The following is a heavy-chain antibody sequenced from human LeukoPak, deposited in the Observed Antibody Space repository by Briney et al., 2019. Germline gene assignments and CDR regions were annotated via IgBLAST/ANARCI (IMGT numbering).Heavy chain of an antibody. D-gene: IGHD3-22*01. V-gene: IGHV1-69*08. CDR3: ARGGGGSGSFDY. CDR2: IIPIIGTA. J-gene: IGHJ4*02. Sequence: SVKVSCKASGYTFTGCYMHWVRQAPGQGLEWMGRIIPIIGTANYAQKFQGRVTITADKSTSTAYMELSSLRSEDTAVYYCARGGGGSGSFDYWGQGTLVTVSS. CDR1: GYTFTGCY.